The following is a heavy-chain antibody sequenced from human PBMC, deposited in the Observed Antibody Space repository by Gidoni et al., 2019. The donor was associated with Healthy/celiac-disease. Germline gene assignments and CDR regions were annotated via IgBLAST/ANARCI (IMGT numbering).Heavy chain of an antibody. CDR3: ARTADKVVVPAAPGRDPMRYYYYYYGMDV. D-gene: IGHD2-2*01. J-gene: IGHJ6*02. V-gene: IGHV3-7*03. CDR2: IKQDGSEK. Sequence: EVQLVESGGGLVQPGGSLRLSCAASGFTFSSYWMSWVRQAPGKEVVANIKQDGSEKYYVDSVKGRFTISRDNAKNSLYLQMNSLRAEDTAVYYCARTADKVVVPAAPGRDPMRYYYYYYGMDVWGQGTTVTVSS. CDR1: GFTFSSYW.